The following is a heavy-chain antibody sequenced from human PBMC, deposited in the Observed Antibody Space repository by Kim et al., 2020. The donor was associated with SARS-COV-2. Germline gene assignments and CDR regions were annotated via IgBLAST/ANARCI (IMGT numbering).Heavy chain of an antibody. CDR3: AKEVIRYFPNYYYYYGMDV. Sequence: GGSLRLSCAASGFTFSSYGMHWVRQAPGKGLEWVAVIWYDGSNKYYADSVKGRFTISRDNSKNTLYLQMNSLRAEDTAVYYCAKEVIRYFPNYYYYYGMDVWGQGTTVTVSS. D-gene: IGHD3-9*01. V-gene: IGHV3-33*06. J-gene: IGHJ6*02. CDR1: GFTFSSYG. CDR2: IWYDGSNK.